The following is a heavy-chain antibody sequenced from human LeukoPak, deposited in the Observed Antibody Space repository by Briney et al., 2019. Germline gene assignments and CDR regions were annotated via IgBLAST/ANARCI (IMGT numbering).Heavy chain of an antibody. V-gene: IGHV1-69*13. CDR3: TRDAAIYASSGYYYLW. CDR1: GGTFSRYA. Sequence: ASVKVSCKASGGTFSRYAISWVRQAPGQGLEWMGGIIPMFGTANYAQKFQGRVTITADESTSTAYMELSSLRSDDTAVYYCTRDAAIYASSGYYYLWWGQGTLVTVSS. CDR2: IIPMFGTA. J-gene: IGHJ4*02. D-gene: IGHD3-22*01.